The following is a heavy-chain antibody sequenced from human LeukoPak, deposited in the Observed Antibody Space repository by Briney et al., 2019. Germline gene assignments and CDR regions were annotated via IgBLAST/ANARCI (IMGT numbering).Heavy chain of an antibody. Sequence: SETLSLACAVYGGSFSGYYWSWIRQPPGKGLEWNGEINHSGSTNYNPSLKSRVTISVDTSKNQFSLKLSSVTAADTAVYYCARGKTQCSSTSCPYFDYWGQGTLVTVSS. V-gene: IGHV4-34*01. CDR2: INHSGST. CDR1: GGSFSGYY. J-gene: IGHJ4*02. D-gene: IGHD2-2*01. CDR3: ARGKTQCSSTSCPYFDY.